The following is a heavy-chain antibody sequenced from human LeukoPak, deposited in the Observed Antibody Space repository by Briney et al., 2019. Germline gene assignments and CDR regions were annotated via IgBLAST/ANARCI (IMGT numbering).Heavy chain of an antibody. D-gene: IGHD1-7*01. Sequence: KPSETLSLTCTVSGDSITNGSYYWSWIRQPAGKGLEWIGRLYIRGSTNYSPSLKSRVTISADRSKNQLSLSLRSVTAADTGVYFCARAATGNYHFDSWGHGTLVTVSS. CDR3: ARAATGNYHFDS. J-gene: IGHJ4*01. CDR1: GDSITNGSYY. CDR2: LYIRGST. V-gene: IGHV4-61*02.